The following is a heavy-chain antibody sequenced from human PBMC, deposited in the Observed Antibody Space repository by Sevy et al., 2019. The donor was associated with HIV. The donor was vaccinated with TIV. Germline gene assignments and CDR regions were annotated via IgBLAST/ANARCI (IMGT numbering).Heavy chain of an antibody. Sequence: ASVKVSCKDSGYTLSALPMHWVRQAPGKGLEWLGGFDPEDGEIIYAQKFQGRVTMTEDTSTDTAYMELCRLRSEDTAVYYCATLDFWSDHPFYGMDVWGQGTTVTVSS. V-gene: IGHV1-24*01. J-gene: IGHJ6*02. D-gene: IGHD3-3*01. CDR2: FDPEDGEI. CDR1: GYTLSALP. CDR3: ATLDFWSDHPFYGMDV.